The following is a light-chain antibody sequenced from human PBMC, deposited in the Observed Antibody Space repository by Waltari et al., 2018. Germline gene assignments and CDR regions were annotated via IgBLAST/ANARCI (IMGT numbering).Light chain of an antibody. CDR3: AAWDDSLNGPS. Sequence: QSVLTQPRSVSGAPRQRVTISCSGSSSNIGTNVVNWYQPVPGKAPKLLIYYDDLLPSGVSDRFSGSKSGTAASLAISGLQSEDEADYYCAAWDDSLNGPSFGGGTKLTVL. CDR2: YDD. J-gene: IGLJ3*02. CDR1: SSNIGTNV. V-gene: IGLV1-36*01.